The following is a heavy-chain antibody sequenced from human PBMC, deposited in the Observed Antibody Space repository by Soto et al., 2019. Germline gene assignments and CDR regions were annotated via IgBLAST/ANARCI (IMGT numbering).Heavy chain of an antibody. J-gene: IGHJ6*02. CDR2: ISGSGGST. V-gene: IGHV3-23*01. D-gene: IGHD3-16*02. CDR1: GFTFSSYA. CDR3: AKANSFAGVIVIYGMDV. Sequence: GGSLRLSCAASGFTFSSYAMSWVRQAPGKGLEWVSAISGSGGSTYYADSVKGRFTISRDNSKNTLYLQMNSLRAEDTAVYYCAKANSFAGVIVIYGMDVWGQGNTVTVSS.